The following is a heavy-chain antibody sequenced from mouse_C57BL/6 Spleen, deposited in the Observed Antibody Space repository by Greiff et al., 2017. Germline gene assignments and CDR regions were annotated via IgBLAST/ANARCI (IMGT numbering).Heavy chain of an antibody. CDR1: GYTFTSYW. CDR3: ARYLLLGYFDY. J-gene: IGHJ2*01. D-gene: IGHD2-12*01. Sequence: VQLQQPGAELVKPGASVTLSCQASGYTFTSYWMHWVKQRPGQGLEWIGMIHPNSGSTNYNEKFKSKATLTVDKSSSTAYMQLSSLTSEDSAVYYCARYLLLGYFDYWGQGTTLTVSS. V-gene: IGHV1-64*01. CDR2: IHPNSGST.